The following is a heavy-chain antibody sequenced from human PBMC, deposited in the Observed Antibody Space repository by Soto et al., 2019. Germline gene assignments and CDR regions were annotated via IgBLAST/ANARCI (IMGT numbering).Heavy chain of an antibody. D-gene: IGHD2-2*01. V-gene: IGHV1-8*01. J-gene: IGHJ4*02. CDR1: GYTFTSYD. CDR2: MNPNSGNT. CDR3: ARGGPAATLVDY. Sequence: ASVKVSWKASGYTFTSYDINWVRQATGQGLEWMGWMNPNSGNTGYAQKSQGRVTTTRNTSISTAYTELSSLRSEDTVVYYCARGGPAATLVDYWGQGTRVTGSS.